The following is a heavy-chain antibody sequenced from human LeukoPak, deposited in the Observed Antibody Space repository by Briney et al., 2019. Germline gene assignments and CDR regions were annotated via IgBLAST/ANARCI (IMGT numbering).Heavy chain of an antibody. J-gene: IGHJ4*02. CDR3: ARVFDS. CDR2: ISSSSSTI. CDR1: GFTFSTYD. V-gene: IGHV3-48*01. Sequence: GGSLRLSCAASGFTFSTYDMNWVCQAPGKGLEWVSCISSSSSTIYYADSVKGRFTISRDNAKNSLYLQMNSLRAEDTAVYFCARVFDSWGQGTLVTVSS.